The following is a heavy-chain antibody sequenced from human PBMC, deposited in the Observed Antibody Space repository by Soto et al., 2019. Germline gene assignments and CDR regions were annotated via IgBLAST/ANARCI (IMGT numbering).Heavy chain of an antibody. CDR2: INHSGST. CDR3: ATLHGGSGSYYNHYYYYYMEV. J-gene: IGHJ6*03. Sequence: SETLSLTCAVYGGSFSGYYWSWIRQPPGKGLEWIGEINHSGSTNYNPSLKSRVTISVDTSKNQFSLKLSSVTAADTAVYYCATLHGGSGSYYNHYYYYYMEVWGKGTTVTVSS. V-gene: IGHV4-34*01. D-gene: IGHD3-10*01. CDR1: GGSFSGYY.